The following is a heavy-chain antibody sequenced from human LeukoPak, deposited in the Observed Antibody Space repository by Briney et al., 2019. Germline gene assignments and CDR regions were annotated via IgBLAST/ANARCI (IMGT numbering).Heavy chain of an antibody. D-gene: IGHD3-10*01. J-gene: IGHJ4*02. CDR2: MYSSGST. Sequence: PSETLSLTCAVSGGSLSTYSYWSWIRQPPGKGLEWIGLMYSSGSTNYNPSLKSRVTMSVDTSKNQFSLRLNSVTAVDTAVYYCATGSYPFEYWGQGTLVTVS. CDR1: GGSLSTYSY. CDR3: ATGSYPFEY. V-gene: IGHV4-59*01.